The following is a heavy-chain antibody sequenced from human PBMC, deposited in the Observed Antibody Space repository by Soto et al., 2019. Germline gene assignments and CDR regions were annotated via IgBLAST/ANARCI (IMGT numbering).Heavy chain of an antibody. CDR3: AKEPVFGVVHYFDY. J-gene: IGHJ4*02. Sequence: GGSLRLSCAASGFTFSSYAMSWVRQAPGKGLEWVSAIRGSGGSTYYADSVKGRFTISRDKSKNTLYLQMNSLRAEDTAVYYCAKEPVFGVVHYFDYWGQGTLVTVSS. CDR1: GFTFSSYA. CDR2: IRGSGGST. D-gene: IGHD3-3*01. V-gene: IGHV3-23*01.